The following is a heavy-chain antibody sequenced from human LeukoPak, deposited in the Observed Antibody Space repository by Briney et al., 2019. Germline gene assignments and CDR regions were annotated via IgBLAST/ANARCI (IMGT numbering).Heavy chain of an antibody. CDR3: AKVYSSGYFDY. V-gene: IGHV3-30*02. CDR1: GFTFSSYG. D-gene: IGHD6-19*01. Sequence: GGSLRLSCAASGFTFSSYGMHWVRQAPGKGLEWVAFIRYDGSHKYYADSVKGRFTISRDNSKNTLYLQMNSLRAEDTAVYYCAKVYSSGYFDYWGQGTLVTVSS. CDR2: IRYDGSHK. J-gene: IGHJ4*02.